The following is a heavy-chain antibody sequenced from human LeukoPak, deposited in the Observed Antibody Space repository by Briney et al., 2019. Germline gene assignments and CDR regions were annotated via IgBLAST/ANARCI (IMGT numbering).Heavy chain of an antibody. CDR2: ISYDGSNK. J-gene: IGHJ3*02. CDR1: GFTFSSYA. CDR3: ARGSLVVPDAFDI. V-gene: IGHV3-30-3*01. D-gene: IGHD2-2*01. Sequence: GGSLRLSCAASGFTFSSYAMHWVRQAPGKGLEWVAVISYDGSNKYYADSVKGRFTISRDNSKNTLYLQMNSLRAEDTAVYYCARGSLVVPDAFDIWGQGTMVTVSS.